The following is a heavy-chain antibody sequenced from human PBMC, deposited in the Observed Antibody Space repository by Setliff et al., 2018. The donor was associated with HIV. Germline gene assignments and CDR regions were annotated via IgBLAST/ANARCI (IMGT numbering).Heavy chain of an antibody. CDR2: ISTFDGNT. Sequence: ASVKVSCKASGYNFFSYGISWVRQAPGQGLEWMGWISTFDGNTDYAQNVQDRVTMTTDTSTSTVYMELRSLRSDDTAVYYCASGRGIYGSGALEAYDIWGQGTMVTVSS. D-gene: IGHD3-10*01. CDR3: ASGRGIYGSGALEAYDI. J-gene: IGHJ3*02. V-gene: IGHV1-18*01. CDR1: GYNFFSYG.